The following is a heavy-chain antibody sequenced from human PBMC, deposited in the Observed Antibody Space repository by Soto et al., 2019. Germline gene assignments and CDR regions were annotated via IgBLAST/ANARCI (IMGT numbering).Heavy chain of an antibody. CDR2: ISYDGSNK. Sequence: QVQLVESGGGVVQPGRSLRLSCAASGFTFSSYGMHWVRQAPGKGLEWVAVISYDGSNKYYADSVKGRFTISRDNSKNTLYLQMNSLRAEDTAVYYCAKSANEKSGPKGYYYGMDVWGQGTTVTVSS. CDR1: GFTFSSYG. D-gene: IGHD1-26*01. CDR3: AKSANEKSGPKGYYYGMDV. V-gene: IGHV3-30*18. J-gene: IGHJ6*02.